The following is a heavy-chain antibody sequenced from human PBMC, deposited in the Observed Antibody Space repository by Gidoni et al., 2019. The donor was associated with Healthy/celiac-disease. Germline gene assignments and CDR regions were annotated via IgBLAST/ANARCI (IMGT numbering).Heavy chain of an antibody. CDR3: ARSPDDYGVVFFDY. CDR2: ST. Sequence: STYYNPSLKSRVTISVDTSKNQFSLKLSSVTAADTAVYYCARSPDDYGVVFFDYWGQGTLVTVSS. V-gene: IGHV4-31*02. J-gene: IGHJ4*02. D-gene: IGHD4-17*01.